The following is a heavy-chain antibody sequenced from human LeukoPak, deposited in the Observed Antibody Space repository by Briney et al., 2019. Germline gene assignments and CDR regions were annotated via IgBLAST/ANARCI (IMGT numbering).Heavy chain of an antibody. CDR2: ISVYNGNT. J-gene: IGHJ4*02. CDR3: ARTYSGNCLCDH. V-gene: IGHV1-18*04. CDR1: DHIFTHYG. D-gene: IGHD1-26*01. Sequence: ASVKVSCKTPDHIFTHYGLSRRRQAPGQGLEWMGWISVYNGNTNYAQKLQGRVTMTTDTSTSTTYMELRSLRSDDTAVYYCARTYSGNCLCDHWGQGTLVTVSS.